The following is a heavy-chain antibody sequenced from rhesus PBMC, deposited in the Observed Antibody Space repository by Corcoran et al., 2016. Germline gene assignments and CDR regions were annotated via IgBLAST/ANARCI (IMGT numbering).Heavy chain of an antibody. CDR2: LYGGSGRT. J-gene: IGHJ4*01. CDR3: ARGIAAAGT. D-gene: IGHD6-31*01. CDR1: GGSISSKY. V-gene: IGHV4-147*01. Sequence: QVQLQESGPGLVKPSETLSLTCAVSGGSISSKYWSWIRQAPGKGLEWMGYLYGGSGRTSYNPSLKSRVTISTDTSKNQFSLKLSSVPAADTAVYYCARGIAAAGTWGQGVLVTVSA.